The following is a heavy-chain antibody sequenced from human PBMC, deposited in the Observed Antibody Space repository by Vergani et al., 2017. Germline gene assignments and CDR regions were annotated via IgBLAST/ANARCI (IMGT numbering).Heavy chain of an antibody. CDR2: IYTSGST. CDR1: GGSISSGSYY. Sequence: QLQLQESGPGLVKPSETLSLTCTVSGGSISSGSYYWSWIRQPAGKGLEWIGRIYTSGSTNYNPSLKSRVTISVDTSKNQFSLKLSSVTAADTAVYYCARGGSSGWYGGGFDYWGQGTLVTVSS. J-gene: IGHJ4*02. D-gene: IGHD6-19*01. V-gene: IGHV4-61*02. CDR3: ARGGSSGWYGGGFDY.